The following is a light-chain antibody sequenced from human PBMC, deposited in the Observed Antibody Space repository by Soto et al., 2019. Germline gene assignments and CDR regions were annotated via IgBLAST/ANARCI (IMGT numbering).Light chain of an antibody. V-gene: IGKV4-1*01. Sequence: DIVMTQSPDSLAVSLGERATINCKSSQSVLYSSNNKNYLAWYQQKPGQPPKLLIYWASTRESRVPDRFSGSRSGTDFTLTISSLQAEDVAVYYCQQYYSTPTWTFGQGTKVEIK. CDR1: QSVLYSSNNKNY. CDR2: WAS. CDR3: QQYYSTPTWT. J-gene: IGKJ1*01.